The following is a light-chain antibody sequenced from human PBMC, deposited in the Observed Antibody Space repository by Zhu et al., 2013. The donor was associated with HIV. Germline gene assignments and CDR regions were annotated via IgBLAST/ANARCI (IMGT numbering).Light chain of an antibody. CDR2: DVS. V-gene: IGLV2-11*01. CDR1: SSDVGGYNY. Sequence: QSALTQPRSVSGSPGQSVTISCTGTSSDVGGYNYVSWYQQHPGKAPKLMIYDVSKRPSGVPDRFSGSKSGNTASLTISGLQAEDEADYYCCSYTGRSTLHVVFGGGTKLTVL. J-gene: IGLJ2*01. CDR3: CSYTGRSTLHVV.